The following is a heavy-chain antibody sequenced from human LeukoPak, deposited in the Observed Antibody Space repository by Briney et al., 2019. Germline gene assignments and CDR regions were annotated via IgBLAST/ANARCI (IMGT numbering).Heavy chain of an antibody. J-gene: IGHJ3*02. CDR3: ARVDYGDYVGAFDI. D-gene: IGHD4-17*01. CDR2: IWYDGSNK. V-gene: IGHV3-33*01. Sequence: PGRSLRLSRAASGFTFRSYGMHWVRQAPGKGLEWVAVIWYDGSNKYYADSVKGRFTISRDNSKNTLYLQMNSLRAEDTAVYYCARVDYGDYVGAFDIWGQGTMVTVSS. CDR1: GFTFRSYG.